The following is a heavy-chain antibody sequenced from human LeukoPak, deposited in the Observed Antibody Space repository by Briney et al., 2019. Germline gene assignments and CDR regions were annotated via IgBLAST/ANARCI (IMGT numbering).Heavy chain of an antibody. CDR3: AKAGWLSYYFDY. CDR1: GFIITTYA. D-gene: IGHD6-19*01. J-gene: IGHJ4*02. Sequence: GGSLRLSCAASGFIITTYAMNWVRQAPGKGLEWVSTISGGGGNTYYADSVKGRFTISRDNSKNTLYLQQDSLRAEDTAVYYCAKAGWLSYYFDYWGQGTLVTVSS. CDR2: ISGGGGNT. V-gene: IGHV3-23*01.